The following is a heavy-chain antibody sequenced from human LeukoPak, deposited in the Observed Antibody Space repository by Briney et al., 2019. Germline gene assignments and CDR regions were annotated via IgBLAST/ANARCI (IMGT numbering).Heavy chain of an antibody. CDR3: ARAGPFYSGNYLGF. V-gene: IGHV1-69*13. D-gene: IGHD1-26*01. Sequence: ASVKVSCKASGGTFSSYAISWVRQAPGQGLEWMGGIIPIFGTANYAQKFQGRVTITADESTSTAYMELSSLRSEDTAVYYCARAGPFYSGNYLGFWGQGTLVTVSS. CDR2: IIPIFGTA. CDR1: GGTFSSYA. J-gene: IGHJ4*02.